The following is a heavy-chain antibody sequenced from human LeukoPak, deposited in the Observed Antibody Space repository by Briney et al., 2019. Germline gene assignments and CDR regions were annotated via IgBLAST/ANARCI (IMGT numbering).Heavy chain of an antibody. V-gene: IGHV5-51*01. CDR3: ARQHGSGSYYSRAIDY. D-gene: IGHD3-10*01. CDR2: IYPGDSDT. CDR1: GYSFTTYW. Sequence: GESLKISCEASGYSFTTYWIGWVRQMPGKGLEWMGIIYPGDSDTRYSPSFQGQVTISADKSINTAYLQWSSLKASATAMYYCARQHGSGSYYSRAIDYWGQGTLVTVSS. J-gene: IGHJ4*02.